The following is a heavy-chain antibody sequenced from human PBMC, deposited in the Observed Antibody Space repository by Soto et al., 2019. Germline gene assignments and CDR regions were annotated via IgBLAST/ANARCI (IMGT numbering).Heavy chain of an antibody. CDR1: GGTFSSYA. Sequence: SVKVSCKASGGTFSSYAISWVRQAPGQGLEWMGGIIPIFGTANYAQKFQGRVTITADESTSTAYMELSSLRSEDTAVYYCAAPGTTVTTYGNYGMDVWGQGTTVTVSS. CDR3: AAPGTTVTTYGNYGMDV. D-gene: IGHD4-17*01. CDR2: IIPIFGTA. V-gene: IGHV1-69*13. J-gene: IGHJ6*02.